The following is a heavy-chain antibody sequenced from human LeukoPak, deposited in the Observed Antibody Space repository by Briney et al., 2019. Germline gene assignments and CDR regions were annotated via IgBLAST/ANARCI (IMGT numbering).Heavy chain of an antibody. CDR3: ARDGGYCRSTSCSVEDYGMDV. Sequence: GGSLRLSCAASGFTFSSYAMHWVRQAPGKGLEWVAVISYDGSNKYYADSVKGRFTISRDNSKNTLYLQMNSLRAEDTAVYYCARDGGYCRSTSCSVEDYGMDVWAKGPRSPSP. CDR1: GFTFSSYA. J-gene: IGHJ6*02. D-gene: IGHD2-2*01. CDR2: ISYDGSNK. V-gene: IGHV3-30-3*01.